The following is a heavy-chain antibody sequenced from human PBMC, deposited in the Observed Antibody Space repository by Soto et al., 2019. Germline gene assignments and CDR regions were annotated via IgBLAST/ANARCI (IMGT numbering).Heavy chain of an antibody. CDR2: ISGSGSST. CDR1: GFTFSSYA. J-gene: IGHJ4*02. CDR3: AKGDRNQPAVFDY. D-gene: IGHD2-2*01. Sequence: EVQLLESGGGLVQPGGSLRLSCAASGFTFSSYAMNWVRQAPGKGLEWVSGISGSGSSTYYSDSVRGRFTISRDNSKNTLYLQMNSLRAEDTAVYYCAKGDRNQPAVFDYWGQGPLVTVSS. V-gene: IGHV3-23*01.